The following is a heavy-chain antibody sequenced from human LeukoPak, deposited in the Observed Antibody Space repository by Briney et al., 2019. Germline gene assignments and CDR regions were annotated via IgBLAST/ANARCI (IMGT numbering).Heavy chain of an antibody. CDR2: MNPNSGNT. V-gene: IGHV1-8*01. CDR1: GYTFTSYD. J-gene: IGHJ6*02. D-gene: IGHD3-22*01. CDR3: ARGAPRFDSSGYYYRTYYYYGMDV. Sequence: GASVKVSCKASGYTFTSYDINWVRQATGQGLEWMGWMNPNSGNTGYAQKFQGRVTMTRNTSISTAYMELSSLRSEDTAVYYCARGAPRFDSSGYYYRTYYYYGMDVWGQGTTVTVSS.